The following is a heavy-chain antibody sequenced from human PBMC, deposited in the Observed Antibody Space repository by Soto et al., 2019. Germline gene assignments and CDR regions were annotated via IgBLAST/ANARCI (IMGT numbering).Heavy chain of an antibody. J-gene: IGHJ4*02. D-gene: IGHD2-8*01. CDR1: GVSISSGNW. CDR2: IFHDGTA. V-gene: IGHV4-4*02. Sequence: SETLSLTCAVSGVSISSGNWWTWVRQTPQRGLEYIGEIFHDGTANYYPSFERRVAISVDTSKNQFSLKLTSVTAADTAIYFCARLVYDTRLNYMYSDFWGQGALVTVSS. CDR3: ARLVYDTRLNYMYSDF.